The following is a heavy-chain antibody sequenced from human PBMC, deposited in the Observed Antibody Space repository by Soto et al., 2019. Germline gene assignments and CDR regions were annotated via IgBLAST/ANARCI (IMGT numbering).Heavy chain of an antibody. D-gene: IGHD1-7*01. Sequence: GRSLRLSCAASVFIFNSYGMSWVGQAPGKGLVWVSRINSDGSSTSYADSVKGRFTISRDNAKNTLYLQMNSLRAEDTAVYYCPRVDHWNSDDYGMDVWGQGTTVTVSS. CDR1: VFIFNSYG. J-gene: IGHJ6*02. CDR3: PRVDHWNSDDYGMDV. CDR2: INSDGSST. V-gene: IGHV3-74*01.